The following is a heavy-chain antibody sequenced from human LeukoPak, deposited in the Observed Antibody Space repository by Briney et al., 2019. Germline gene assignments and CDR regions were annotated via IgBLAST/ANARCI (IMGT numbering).Heavy chain of an antibody. Sequence: PSETLSLTCTVSGGSISSYYWSWIRQPPGKGLEWIGHIYYSGSTNYNPSLKSRVTISADTSKNQFSLKLSSVTAADTAVYYCARGIQLWPPFDYWGQGTLVTVSS. V-gene: IGHV4-59*01. D-gene: IGHD5-18*01. CDR3: ARGIQLWPPFDY. CDR2: IYYSGST. J-gene: IGHJ4*02. CDR1: GGSISSYY.